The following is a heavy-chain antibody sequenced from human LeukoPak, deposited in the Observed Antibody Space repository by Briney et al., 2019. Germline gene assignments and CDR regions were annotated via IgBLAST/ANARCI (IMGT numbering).Heavy chain of an antibody. J-gene: IGHJ5*02. CDR1: GYKFISHW. V-gene: IGHV5-51*01. Sequence: GESLKISCQASGYKFISHWIGWVRQMPGKGLEWMGIIYPDDSDTRYSPSFQGQVTISADKSISTAYLQWSSLKASDTAMYYCARRDSAAAGPGWFDPWGQGTLVTVSS. D-gene: IGHD6-13*01. CDR2: IYPDDSDT. CDR3: ARRDSAAAGPGWFDP.